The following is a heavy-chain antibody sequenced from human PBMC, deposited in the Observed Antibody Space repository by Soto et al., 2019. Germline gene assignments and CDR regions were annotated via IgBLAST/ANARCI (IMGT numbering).Heavy chain of an antibody. J-gene: IGHJ6*02. CDR2: ISYDGSNI. Sequence: QVQLLESGGGVVQPGRSLRLSCAAAGFTFSSYGMHWVRQAPSKGLEWVAVISYDGSNIYYAVSVKGRFTRSRDNSKNPLYLQMNSLGAEDTAVYYCAKEWAGWDIRPYYGGDVWGQGTKATFSS. V-gene: IGHV3-30*18. CDR3: AKEWAGWDIRPYYGGDV. D-gene: IGHD5-12*01. CDR1: GFTFSSYG.